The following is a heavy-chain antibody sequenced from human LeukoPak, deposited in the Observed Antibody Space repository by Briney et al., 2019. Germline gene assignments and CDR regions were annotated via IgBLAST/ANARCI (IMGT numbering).Heavy chain of an antibody. J-gene: IGHJ4*02. CDR2: INGNGGST. CDR3: AKDPSTVVSPGFDY. V-gene: IGHV3-23*01. CDR1: GFTFTNNF. Sequence: GGSLRLSCAASGFTFTNNFMSWVRQVPGKGLEWVSSINGNGGSTYYADSVKGRFTISRDNSQNTLYLQMNSLRVEDTAIYYCAKDPSTVVSPGFDYWGQGTLVTVSS. D-gene: IGHD4-23*01.